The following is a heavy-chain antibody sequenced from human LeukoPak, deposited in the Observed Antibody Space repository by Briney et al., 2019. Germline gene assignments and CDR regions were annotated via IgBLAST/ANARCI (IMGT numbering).Heavy chain of an antibody. D-gene: IGHD3-16*01. CDR2: ISSSSSYI. V-gene: IGHV3-21*01. J-gene: IGHJ4*02. CDR1: GFTFSSYS. CDR3: ARVMGSKWGKFDY. Sequence: GGSLRLSCAASGFTFSSYSMNWVRQAPGKTLEWVSSISSSSSYIYYADSVKGRFTISRDNAKNSLYLQMNSLRAEDTAVYYCARVMGSKWGKFDYWGQGTLVTVSS.